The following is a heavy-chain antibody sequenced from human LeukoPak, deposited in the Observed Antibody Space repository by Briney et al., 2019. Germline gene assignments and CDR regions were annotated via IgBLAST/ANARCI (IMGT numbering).Heavy chain of an antibody. J-gene: IGHJ4*02. V-gene: IGHV3-30-3*01. D-gene: IGHD7-27*01. Sequence: GGSLRLSCATSGLTFSTYTIHWVRQAPAKGLEWVAFISPDGSNRDYADSVRGRFTVSRDNSKNTLYLQLSSLRSDDTAVYYCARDQYPNWGYDYWGQGTLVTVSS. CDR3: ARDQYPNWGYDY. CDR1: GLTFSTYT. CDR2: ISPDGSNR.